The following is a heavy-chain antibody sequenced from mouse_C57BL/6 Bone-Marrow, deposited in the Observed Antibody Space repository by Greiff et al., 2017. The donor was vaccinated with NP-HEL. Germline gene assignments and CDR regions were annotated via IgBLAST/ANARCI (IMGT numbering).Heavy chain of an antibody. CDR3: ARKLRGAMDY. Sequence: QVQLQQPGAELVKPGASVKLSCKASGYTFTSYWMHWVKQRPGQGLEWIGMIHPNSGSTNYNEKFKSKATLTLDKSSSTAYMQLSSLTSEDSAVYYCARKLRGAMDYWGQGTSVTVSS. CDR2: IHPNSGST. V-gene: IGHV1-64*01. CDR1: GYTFTSYW. J-gene: IGHJ4*01. D-gene: IGHD2-4*01.